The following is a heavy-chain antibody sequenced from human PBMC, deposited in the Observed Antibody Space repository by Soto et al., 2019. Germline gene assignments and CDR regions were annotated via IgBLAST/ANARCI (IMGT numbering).Heavy chain of an antibody. D-gene: IGHD4-4*01. CDR2: INAGNGNT. CDR1: GYTFTSYA. CDR3: ESVARVTTLGYWFDP. J-gene: IGHJ5*02. V-gene: IGHV1-3*01. Sequence: GASVKVSCKASGYTFTSYAMHWVRQAPGQRLEWMGWINAGNGNTKYSQKFQGRVTITRDTSASTAYMELSSLRSEDTAVYYCESVARVTTLGYWFDPWGQGTLVTVSS.